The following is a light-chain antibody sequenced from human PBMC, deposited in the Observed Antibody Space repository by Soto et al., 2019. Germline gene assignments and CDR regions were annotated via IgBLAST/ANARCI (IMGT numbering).Light chain of an antibody. CDR3: QQYNIWPQT. J-gene: IGKJ1*01. CDR1: QGISSY. V-gene: IGKV1-9*01. Sequence: IQLTQSPSSLSASVGDRVTIACRASQGISSYLGWYQQKPGKAPNLLIYDASTLHSGVPSRFSGSGSGTEFTLTISSLQSEDVAVYFCQQYNIWPQTFGQGTKVDIK. CDR2: DAS.